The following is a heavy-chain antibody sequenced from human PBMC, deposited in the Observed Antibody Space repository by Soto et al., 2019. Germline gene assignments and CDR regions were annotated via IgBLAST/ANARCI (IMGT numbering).Heavy chain of an antibody. CDR3: ARERALLYGGNSDYYYTIDV. CDR1: GGSIISGDYY. D-gene: IGHD4-17*01. J-gene: IGHJ6*02. CDR2: IYYSGDT. Sequence: QVQLHESGPGLVKPSQTLSLTCTVSGGSIISGDYYWSWIRQTPGKGLEWIGYIYYSGDTNYNPSLKSRVIISVDTSKNHFPLKVSSVTAADTAVYYCARERALLYGGNSDYYYTIDVWGQGTTVTVSS. V-gene: IGHV4-30-4*01.